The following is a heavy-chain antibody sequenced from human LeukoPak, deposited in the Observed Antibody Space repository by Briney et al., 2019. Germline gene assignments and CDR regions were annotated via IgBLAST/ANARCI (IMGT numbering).Heavy chain of an antibody. CDR3: AKDTSIGRYCTNGVCYPFDY. Sequence: GGSLRLSCAASGFTFSSYAMSWVRQAPGKGLEWVSAIIDSGGSTYDADSVKGGFTISRDNSKNTLYMQMNSLRAADTAVYYCAKDTSIGRYCTNGVCYPFDYWGQGTLVTVSS. CDR2: IIDSGGST. D-gene: IGHD2-8*01. V-gene: IGHV3-23*01. CDR1: GFTFSSYA. J-gene: IGHJ4*02.